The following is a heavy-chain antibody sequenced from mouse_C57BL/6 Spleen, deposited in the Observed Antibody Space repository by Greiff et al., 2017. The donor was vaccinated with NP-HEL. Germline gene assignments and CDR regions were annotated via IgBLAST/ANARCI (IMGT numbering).Heavy chain of an antibody. CDR1: GYAFSSSW. CDR2: IYPGDGDT. D-gene: IGHD2-5*01. V-gene: IGHV1-82*01. J-gene: IGHJ3*01. Sequence: VQLQQSGPELVKPGASVKISCKASGYAFSSSWMNWVKQRPGKGLEWIGRIYPGDGDTNYNGKFKGKATLTADKSSSTAYMQLSSLTSEDSAVYFCARRESHSNQAWFAYWGQGTLVTVSA. CDR3: ARRESHSNQAWFAY.